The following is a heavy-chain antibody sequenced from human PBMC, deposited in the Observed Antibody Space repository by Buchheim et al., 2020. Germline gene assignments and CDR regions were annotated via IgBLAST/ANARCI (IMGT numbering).Heavy chain of an antibody. Sequence: QVQLVESGGGVVQPGRSLRLSCAASGFTFSSYAMHWVRQAPGKGLEWVAVISYDGSNKYYADSVKGRFTISRDNSKNTLYLQMNSLRAEDTDVYYCARSGYYDSSGYYVYWGQGTL. D-gene: IGHD3-22*01. V-gene: IGHV3-30-3*01. J-gene: IGHJ4*02. CDR1: GFTFSSYA. CDR2: ISYDGSNK. CDR3: ARSGYYDSSGYYVY.